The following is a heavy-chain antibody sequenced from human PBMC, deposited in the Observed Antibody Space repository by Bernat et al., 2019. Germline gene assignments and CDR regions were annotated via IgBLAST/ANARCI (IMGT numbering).Heavy chain of an antibody. D-gene: IGHD6-19*01. V-gene: IGHV3-13*04. Sequence: VQLVESGGGVVQPGGSLRLSCAASGFTFSTYDLHWVRQATGKGLEWVSAIGTPGDTYYAGSVKGRFTISRENARNSVYLQMNSLRAGDTAVYYCARAQNIAVAGPGAFDIWGQGTMVTVSS. CDR3: ARAQNIAVAGPGAFDI. CDR2: IGTPGDT. J-gene: IGHJ3*02. CDR1: GFTFSTYD.